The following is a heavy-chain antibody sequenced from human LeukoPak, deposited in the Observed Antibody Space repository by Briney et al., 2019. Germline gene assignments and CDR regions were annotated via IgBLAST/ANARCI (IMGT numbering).Heavy chain of an antibody. CDR2: IIPIFGTA. D-gene: IGHD5-18*01. V-gene: IGHV1-69*05. J-gene: IGHJ6*04. CDR1: GGTFTNYP. CDR3: AGSPTWIQPKSV. Sequence: SVKVSCKASGGTFTNYPISWVRQAPGQGLEWMGGIIPIFGTANYAQKFQGRVTITTDESTSTAYMELSSLRSEDTAVYYCAGSPTWIQPKSVWGKGTTVTVSS.